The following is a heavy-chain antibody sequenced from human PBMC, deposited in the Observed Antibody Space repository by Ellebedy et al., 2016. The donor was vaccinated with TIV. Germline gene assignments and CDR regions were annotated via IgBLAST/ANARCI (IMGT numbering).Heavy chain of an antibody. Sequence: GESLKISCAASGFTFSSYAMSWARQAPGKGLEWVAVIWYDGSNKYYADSVKGRFTISRDNSKNTLYLQMNSLRAEDTAVYYCARDGSYSHTDYWGQGTLVTVSS. D-gene: IGHD6-13*01. CDR1: GFTFSSYA. J-gene: IGHJ4*02. V-gene: IGHV3-33*08. CDR3: ARDGSYSHTDY. CDR2: IWYDGSNK.